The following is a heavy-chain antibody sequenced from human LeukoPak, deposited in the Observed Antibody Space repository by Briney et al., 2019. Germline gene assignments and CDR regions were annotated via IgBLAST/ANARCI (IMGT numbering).Heavy chain of an antibody. J-gene: IGHJ4*02. Sequence: GGSLRLSCAASGFTFSSYAMSWVRQAPGKGLEWVSAISGSGGSTYYADSVKGRFSISRDNSKNTLYLQMNSLRAEDTAVYYCAKGGYSSSWYYFDYWGQGTLVTVSS. CDR1: GFTFSSYA. D-gene: IGHD6-13*01. CDR2: ISGSGGST. CDR3: AKGGYSSSWYYFDY. V-gene: IGHV3-23*01.